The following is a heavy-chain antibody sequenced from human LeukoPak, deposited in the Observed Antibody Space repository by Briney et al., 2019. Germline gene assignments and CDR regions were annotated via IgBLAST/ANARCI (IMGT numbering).Heavy chain of an antibody. D-gene: IGHD6-13*01. CDR2: MDPNSGNT. J-gene: IGHJ5*02. V-gene: IGHV1-8*03. Sequence: ASVKVSCKTSGYTFSTYDINWARQASGQGLEWMGWMDPNSGNTHYAQRFQGRVTITRNTSISTAYMELSSLRSEDTAVYFCARGQYSSSWYPFDTWGQGTLVTVSS. CDR3: ARGQYSSSWYPFDT. CDR1: GYTFSTYD.